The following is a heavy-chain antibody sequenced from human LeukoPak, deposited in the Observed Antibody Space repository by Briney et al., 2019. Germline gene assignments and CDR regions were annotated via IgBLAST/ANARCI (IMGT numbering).Heavy chain of an antibody. CDR2: TYYRSKWYN. CDR1: GDSVSSNSAA. D-gene: IGHD6-19*01. V-gene: IGHV6-1*01. Sequence: SQTLSLTCAISGDSVSSNSAAWNWIRQSPSRGLEWLGRTYYRSKWYNDYAVSVKSRITINPDTSKNQFSLQLSSVTPEDTAVYYCARDLEGIRSGWDRFYYYGMDVWGQGTTVTVSS. J-gene: IGHJ6*02. CDR3: ARDLEGIRSGWDRFYYYGMDV.